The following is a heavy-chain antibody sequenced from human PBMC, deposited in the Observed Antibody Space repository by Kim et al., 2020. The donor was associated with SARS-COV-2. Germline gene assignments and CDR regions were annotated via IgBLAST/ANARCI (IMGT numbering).Heavy chain of an antibody. J-gene: IGHJ3*02. D-gene: IGHD1-26*01. CDR1: GFTFSSYA. CDR2: ISYDGSNK. CDR3: SRPRGGSYADAFYI. Sequence: GGSLRLSCAASGFTFSSYAMHWVRQAPGKGLEWVAVISYDGSNKYYADSVKGRFTISRDNSKNTLYLQMNSLRAEDTAVYYCSRPRGGSYADAFYIWGQG. V-gene: IGHV3-30*04.